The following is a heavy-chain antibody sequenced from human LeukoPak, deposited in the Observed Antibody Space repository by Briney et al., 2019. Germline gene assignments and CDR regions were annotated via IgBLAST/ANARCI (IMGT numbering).Heavy chain of an antibody. D-gene: IGHD2-15*01. CDR3: ARSSSGGSCYDY. V-gene: IGHV3-48*04. J-gene: IGHJ4*02. CDR2: ISSSGSTI. CDR1: GFTFSSYS. Sequence: GGSLRLSCAASGFTFSSYSMNWVRQAPGKGLEWVSSISSSGSTIYYADSVKGRFTISRDNAKNSLYLQMNSLRAEDTAVYYCARSSSGGSCYDYWGQGTLVTVSS.